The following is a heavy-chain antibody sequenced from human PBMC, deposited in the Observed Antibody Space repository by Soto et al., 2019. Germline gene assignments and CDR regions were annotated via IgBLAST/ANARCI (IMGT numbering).Heavy chain of an antibody. D-gene: IGHD3-10*01. CDR3: ASRVRTGSRYGVDY. CDR1: GFTFSTYS. CDR2: ISSSSSYI. J-gene: IGHJ4*02. Sequence: GGSLRLSCAASGFTFSTYSMNWVRQAPGKGLEWVSSISSSSSYIYYADSLKGRFTISRDNAKNSLYLQMNSLRAEDTAMYYCASRVRTGSRYGVDYWGQGTLVTVSS. V-gene: IGHV3-21*01.